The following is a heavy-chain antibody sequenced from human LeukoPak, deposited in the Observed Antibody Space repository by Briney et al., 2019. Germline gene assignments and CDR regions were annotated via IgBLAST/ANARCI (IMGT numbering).Heavy chain of an antibody. CDR1: GGTFSSYA. D-gene: IGHD2-2*02. Sequence: SVKVSCKASGGTFSSYAISWVRQAPGQGLEWMGGIIPIFGTANYAQKFQGRVTITRDTSASTAYMELSSLRSEDTAVYYCAREWGCSSTSCYTGRDYWGQGTLVTVSS. V-gene: IGHV1-69*05. J-gene: IGHJ4*02. CDR2: IIPIFGTA. CDR3: AREWGCSSTSCYTGRDY.